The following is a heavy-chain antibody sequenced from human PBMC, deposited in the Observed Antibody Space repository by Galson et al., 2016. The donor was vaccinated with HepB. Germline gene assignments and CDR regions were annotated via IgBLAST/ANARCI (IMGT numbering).Heavy chain of an antibody. CDR1: GFTFTSYG. D-gene: IGHD5-12*01. CDR2: MSYDGSDK. Sequence: SLRLSCATSGFTFTSYGIHWVRQAPGKGLEWVAVMSYDGSDKYYADSVKGRFTISRDNSKNTLYLQMDSLRPEDTAVYYCAKDRSGYHYFPTYFDSWGQGTLVTVSS. CDR3: AKDRSGYHYFPTYFDS. J-gene: IGHJ4*02. V-gene: IGHV3-30*18.